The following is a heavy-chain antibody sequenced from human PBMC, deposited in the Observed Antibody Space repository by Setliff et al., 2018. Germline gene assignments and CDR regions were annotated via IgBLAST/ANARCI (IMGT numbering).Heavy chain of an antibody. CDR2: IIPMFRTP. CDR3: AADGVSPMHW. J-gene: IGHJ4*02. Sequence: SVKVSCKASGYTFTRHYINWVRLAPGQGLEWLGGIIPMFRTPEYAQKFQGRVTISADESRTAVYMELSSLRFDDTAVYYCAADGVSPMHWWGQGTRVTVSS. CDR1: GYTFTRHY. D-gene: IGHD6-13*01. V-gene: IGHV1-69*13.